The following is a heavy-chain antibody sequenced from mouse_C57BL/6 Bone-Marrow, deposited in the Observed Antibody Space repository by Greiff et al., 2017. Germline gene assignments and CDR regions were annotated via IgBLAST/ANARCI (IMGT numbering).Heavy chain of an antibody. CDR3: ARPPSGNYGWYFDV. CDR1: GYTFTSYW. V-gene: IGHV1-69*01. CDR2: IDPSDSYT. Sequence: QVQLQQPGAELVMPGASVKLSCKASGYTFTSYWMHWVKQRPGQGLEWIGEIDPSDSYTNYNQKFKGKFTLTVDKSSSTAYMQLSSLTSEDSAVYYCARPPSGNYGWYFDVWGTGTTVTVSS. J-gene: IGHJ1*03. D-gene: IGHD2-1*01.